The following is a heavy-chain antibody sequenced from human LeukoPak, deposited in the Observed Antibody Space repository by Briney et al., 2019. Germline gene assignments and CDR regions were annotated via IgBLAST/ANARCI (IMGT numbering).Heavy chain of an antibody. V-gene: IGHV3-64D*09. Sequence: GGSLRLSCAASGFTFSSYAMHWVRQAPGKGLEYVSAISSNGGSTYYADSVKGRFTISRDNSKNTLYLQMSSLRAEDTAVYYCVKGYCSSISCYGDCWGQGTLVTVSS. J-gene: IGHJ4*02. D-gene: IGHD2-2*01. CDR1: GFTFSSYA. CDR2: ISSNGGST. CDR3: VKGYCSSISCYGDC.